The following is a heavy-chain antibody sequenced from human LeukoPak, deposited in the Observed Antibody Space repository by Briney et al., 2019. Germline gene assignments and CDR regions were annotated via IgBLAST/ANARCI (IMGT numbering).Heavy chain of an antibody. CDR1: GGSISSYY. Sequence: PSETLSLTCTVSGGSISSYYWRWIRQPPGKGLEWFGYIYYSGSTNYNPSLKSRVTISVDTSKNQFSLKLSSVTAADTAVYYCARVLYYGMDVWGQGTTVTVSS. CDR2: IYYSGST. J-gene: IGHJ6*02. V-gene: IGHV4-59*01. CDR3: ARVLYYGMDV.